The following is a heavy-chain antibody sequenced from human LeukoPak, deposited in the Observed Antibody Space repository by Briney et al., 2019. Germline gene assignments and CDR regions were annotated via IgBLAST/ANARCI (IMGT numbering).Heavy chain of an antibody. J-gene: IGHJ4*02. Sequence: PGGSLRLSCAASGFTFSSYGMHWVRQAPGKGLEWVAVILYDGSNKYYADSVKGRFSISRDNSKNTLYLQMNSLRAEDTAVYYCAKEWTGGLPLYYFDYWGQGTLVTVSS. CDR1: GFTFSSYG. V-gene: IGHV3-30*18. CDR3: AKEWTGGLPLYYFDY. CDR2: ILYDGSNK. D-gene: IGHD3/OR15-3a*01.